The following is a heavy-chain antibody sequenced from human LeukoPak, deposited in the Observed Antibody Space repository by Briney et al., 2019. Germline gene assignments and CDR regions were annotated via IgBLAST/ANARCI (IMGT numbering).Heavy chain of an antibody. J-gene: IGHJ4*02. V-gene: IGHV3-7*01. CDR1: GFTFSSYW. CDR3: ASGYSYGRGLL. CDR2: IKQDGSEK. D-gene: IGHD5-18*01. Sequence: GGSLRLSCAASGFTFSSYWMSWVRQAPGKGLEWVANIKQDGSEKYYVDSVKGRFTISRDNAKNSLYPQMNSLRAEDTAVYYCASGYSYGRGLLRGQGTLVTVSS.